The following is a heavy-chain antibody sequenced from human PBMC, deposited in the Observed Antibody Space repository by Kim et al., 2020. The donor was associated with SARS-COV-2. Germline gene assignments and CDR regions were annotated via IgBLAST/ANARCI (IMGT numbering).Heavy chain of an antibody. CDR3: ARAEAAAGSSDY. Sequence: YYNPSRKSRLTMSVDTSENQFSLKLSSVTAADTAMYYCARAEAAAGSSDYWGQGTLVTVSS. V-gene: IGHV4-31*02. D-gene: IGHD6-25*01. J-gene: IGHJ4*02.